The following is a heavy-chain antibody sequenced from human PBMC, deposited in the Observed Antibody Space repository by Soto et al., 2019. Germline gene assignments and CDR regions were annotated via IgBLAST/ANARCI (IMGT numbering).Heavy chain of an antibody. Sequence: QVQLVQSGAEVKKPGASVKVSCKASGYTFTSYAMHWVRQAPGQRLEWMGWINAGNGNTKYSQKFQGRVTITRDTSASTAYMELSSLRSEDTAVYYCARDDGGSSWYYYYYGMDVWGQGTTVTVSS. CDR1: GYTFTSYA. CDR3: ARDDGGSSWYYYYYGMDV. J-gene: IGHJ6*02. V-gene: IGHV1-3*01. CDR2: INAGNGNT. D-gene: IGHD6-13*01.